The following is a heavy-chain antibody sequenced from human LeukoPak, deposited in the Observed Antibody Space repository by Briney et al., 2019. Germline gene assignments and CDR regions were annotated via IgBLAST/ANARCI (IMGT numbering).Heavy chain of an antibody. V-gene: IGHV1-69*05. CDR2: KTPIFGTA. Sequence: EPTVKLSCKVSRGTFSSFAISWVRHAPGQGLEWVGGKTPIFGTANYAQKFQGRVTITTDESTSTAYMERSSLRSEDTAVYYCARGTTTAPWELLMNYYYMDVWGKGTTVTVSS. CDR3: ARGTTTAPWELLMNYYYMDV. J-gene: IGHJ6*03. D-gene: IGHD1-26*01. CDR1: RGTFSSFA.